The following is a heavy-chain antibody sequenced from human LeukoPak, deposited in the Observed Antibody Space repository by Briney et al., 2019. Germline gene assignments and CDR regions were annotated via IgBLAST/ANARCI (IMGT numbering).Heavy chain of an antibody. D-gene: IGHD3-10*01. J-gene: IGHJ5*02. CDR3: ARSSSLLWFGELLS. V-gene: IGHV3-33*01. Sequence: GGSLRLSCAASGFTFSSYGMHWARQAPGRGLEWVAVIWYDGSNKYYADSVKGRFTISRDNSKNTLYLQMNSLRAEDTAVYYCARSSSLLWFGELLSWGQGTLVTVSS. CDR1: GFTFSSYG. CDR2: IWYDGSNK.